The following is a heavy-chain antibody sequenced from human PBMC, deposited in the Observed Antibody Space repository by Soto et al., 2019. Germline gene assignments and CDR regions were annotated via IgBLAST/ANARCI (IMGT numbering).Heavy chain of an antibody. V-gene: IGHV4-59*01. CDR1: GGSISSCY. J-gene: IGHJ3*02. Sequence: SETLSLTCTVSGGSISSCYWSWIRQPQGKGLEWIGYIYYSGSTNYNPSLKSRVTISVDTSKNQFSLKLSSVTAADTAVYYCARIKWQQLVLGAFDIWGQGTMVTVSS. CDR3: ARIKWQQLVLGAFDI. CDR2: IYYSGST. D-gene: IGHD6-13*01.